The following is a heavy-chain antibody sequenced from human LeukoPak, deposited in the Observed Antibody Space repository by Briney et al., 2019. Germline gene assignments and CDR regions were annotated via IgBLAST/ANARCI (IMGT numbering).Heavy chain of an antibody. V-gene: IGHV3-23*01. CDR2: MTSRGGT. J-gene: IGHJ4*02. CDR1: GFTFSSYA. D-gene: IGHD6-6*01. CDR3: AKDLTRSSGGFDY. Sequence: GGSLRLSCAASGFTFSSYAMTWVRQAPGKGLEWVSAMTSRGGTYYADSVKGRFTISRDNSKNTVYLQMNSLRAEDTAVYYCAKDLTRSSGGFDYWGQGTLVTVSS.